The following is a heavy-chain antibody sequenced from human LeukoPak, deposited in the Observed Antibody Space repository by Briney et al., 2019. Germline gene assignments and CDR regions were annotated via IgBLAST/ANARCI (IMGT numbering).Heavy chain of an antibody. CDR2: ISGRGGST. Sequence: GGSLRLSCAASGFTFSSYGMSWVRQAPGKGLEWVSAISGRGGSTYYADSVKGRFTISRDNSKNTLYLQVNSLRAEDTAVYYCAKERGSYYKGFDYWGQGTLVTVSS. V-gene: IGHV3-23*01. CDR3: AKERGSYYKGFDY. J-gene: IGHJ4*02. CDR1: GFTFSSYG. D-gene: IGHD1-26*01.